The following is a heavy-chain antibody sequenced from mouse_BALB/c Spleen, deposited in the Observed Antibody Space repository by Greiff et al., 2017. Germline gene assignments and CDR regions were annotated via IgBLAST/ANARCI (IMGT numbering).Heavy chain of an antibody. CDR1: GYTFTSYT. D-gene: IGHD1-1*01. J-gene: IGHJ4*01. CDR2: INPSSGYT. V-gene: IGHV1-4*02. CDR3: ARSGFITTVVARGDY. Sequence: QVQLKESAAELARPGASVKMSCKASGYTFTSYTMHWVKQRPGQGLEWIGYINPSSGYTEYNQKFKDKTTLTADKSSSTAYMQLSSLTSEDSAVYYCARSGFITTVVARGDYWGQGTSVTVSS.